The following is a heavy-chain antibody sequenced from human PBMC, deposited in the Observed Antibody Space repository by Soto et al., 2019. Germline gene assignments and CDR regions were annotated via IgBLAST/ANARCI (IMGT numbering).Heavy chain of an antibody. J-gene: IGHJ4*02. D-gene: IGHD5-18*01. CDR1: GGTFSSYA. Sequence: ASVKVSCKASGGTFSSYAISWVRQAPGQGLEWMGGIIPIFGTANYAQKFQGRVTITADESTSTAYMELSSLRSEDTAVYYCASLDVDTAMDPFDYWGQGTLVTVSS. CDR2: IIPIFGTA. V-gene: IGHV1-69*13. CDR3: ASLDVDTAMDPFDY.